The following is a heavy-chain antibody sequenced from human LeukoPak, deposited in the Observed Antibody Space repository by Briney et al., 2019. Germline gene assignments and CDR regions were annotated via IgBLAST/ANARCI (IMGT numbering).Heavy chain of an antibody. D-gene: IGHD5-24*01. J-gene: IGHJ3*01. V-gene: IGHV6-1*01. CDR3: ARGGQGDGYSADEAFDF. Sequence: SQTLLLTCAISGDSASSNSSACNWIRQSPSRGLEWLGRTYYRSKWYNDYAVSVKSRITINPDTSKNQFSLQLNSVTPEDTAVYYCARGGQGDGYSADEAFDFWGQGTMVTVS. CDR2: TYYRSKWYN. CDR1: GDSASSNSSA.